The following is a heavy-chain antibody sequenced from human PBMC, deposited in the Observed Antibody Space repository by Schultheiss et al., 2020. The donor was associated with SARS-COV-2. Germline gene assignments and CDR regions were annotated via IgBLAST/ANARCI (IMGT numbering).Heavy chain of an antibody. Sequence: SLKISCAASGFTFSSYGMHWVRQAPGKGLEWVAVIWYDGSNKYYADSVKGRFTISRDNSKNTLYLQMNSLRAEDTAVYYCARVGRGTAPLYYGMDVWGQGTTVTVSS. CDR1: GFTFSSYG. J-gene: IGHJ6*02. D-gene: IGHD1-26*01. V-gene: IGHV3-33*01. CDR3: ARVGRGTAPLYYGMDV. CDR2: IWYDGSNK.